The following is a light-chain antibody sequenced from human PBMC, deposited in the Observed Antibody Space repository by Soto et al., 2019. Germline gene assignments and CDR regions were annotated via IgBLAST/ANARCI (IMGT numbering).Light chain of an antibody. CDR3: AAWDDNLNGPL. V-gene: IGLV1-44*01. CDR2: SDD. J-gene: IGLJ3*02. CDR1: NSNIGRYS. Sequence: QSVLTQPPSLSGTPGQRVTISCSGSNSNIGRYSVNWYQHLPATAPQILIYSDDDRPSGVPDRFSGCKSGTSAALAISGLQPEEEADYYCAAWDDNLNGPLFGGGTQLTVL.